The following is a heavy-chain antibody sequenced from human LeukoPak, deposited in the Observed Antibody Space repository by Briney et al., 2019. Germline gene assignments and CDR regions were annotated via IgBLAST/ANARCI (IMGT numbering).Heavy chain of an antibody. V-gene: IGHV4-31*03. D-gene: IGHD6-13*01. CDR2: IYYSGST. Sequence: SETLSLTCTVSGGSISSGGYYWSWIRQHPGKGLEWIGYIYYSGSTYYNPSLKSRVTISVDTSKNQFSLKLSSVTAADTAVYYCASENGLAATFDYWGQGTLVTVSS. J-gene: IGHJ4*02. CDR3: ASENGLAATFDY. CDR1: GGSISSGGYY.